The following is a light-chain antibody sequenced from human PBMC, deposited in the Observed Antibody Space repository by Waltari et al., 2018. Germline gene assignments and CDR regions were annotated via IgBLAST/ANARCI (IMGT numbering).Light chain of an antibody. CDR1: SSDSGRYNY. V-gene: IGLV2-14*03. CDR3: SSFVGANNLAWV. CDR2: DFN. J-gene: IGLJ3*02. Sequence: HSALTQPASVSGSPGQTVTISCTGTSSDSGRYNYVAWYQHHPDKVPKLIIYDFNNRPSGISDRVSASKSGDTASLTISGLRAEDEADDYCSSFVGANNLAWVFGGGTKVTV.